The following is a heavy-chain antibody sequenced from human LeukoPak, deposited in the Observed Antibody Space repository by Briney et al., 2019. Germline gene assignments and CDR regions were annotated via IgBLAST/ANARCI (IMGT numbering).Heavy chain of an antibody. Sequence: PSETLSLTCTVSGGSISSGDYYWSWIRQPPGKGLEWIGYIYYSGSTYYNPSLKSRVTISVDTSKNQFSLKLSSVTAADTAVYYCARVDSSSWYNEKDAFDIWGQGTMVTVSS. D-gene: IGHD6-13*01. J-gene: IGHJ3*02. CDR2: IYYSGST. CDR3: ARVDSSSWYNEKDAFDI. V-gene: IGHV4-30-4*01. CDR1: GGSISSGDYY.